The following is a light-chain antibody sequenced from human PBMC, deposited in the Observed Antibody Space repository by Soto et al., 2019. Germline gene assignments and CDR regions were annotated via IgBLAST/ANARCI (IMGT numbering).Light chain of an antibody. Sequence: FMLTQPHSVSESPGKTVTISCTRSGGSIANNYVQWYQQRPGSAPTTVIYQDNERPSGVPDRFSGSIDSSSNSASLTISGLRTEDEADYYCHSYDSSAHWVFGGGTKVTVL. CDR2: QDN. CDR1: GGSIANNY. V-gene: IGLV6-57*04. J-gene: IGLJ3*02. CDR3: HSYDSSAHWV.